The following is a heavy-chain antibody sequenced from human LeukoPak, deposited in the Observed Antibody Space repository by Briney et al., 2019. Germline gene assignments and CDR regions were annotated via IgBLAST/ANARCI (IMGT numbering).Heavy chain of an antibody. CDR3: ARVGYSSSWYYYYGMDV. D-gene: IGHD6-13*01. J-gene: IGHJ6*02. Sequence: SETLSLTCTVFGGSISSYYWSWIRQPAGKGLEWIGRIYTSGSTNHNPSLKSRVTMSVDTSKNQFSLKLSSVTAADTAVYYCARVGYSSSWYYYYGMDVWGQGTTVTVSS. V-gene: IGHV4-4*07. CDR1: GGSISSYY. CDR2: IYTSGST.